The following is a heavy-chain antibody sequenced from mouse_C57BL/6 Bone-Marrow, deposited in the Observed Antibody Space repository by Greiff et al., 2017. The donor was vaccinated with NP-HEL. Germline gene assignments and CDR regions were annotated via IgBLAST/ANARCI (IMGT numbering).Heavy chain of an antibody. Sequence: EVMLVESEGGLVQPGSSMKLSCTASGFTFSDYYMAWVRQVPEKGLEWVANINYDGSSTYYLDPLKSRFIISRDNAKNILYLQMSSLKSEDTATYYCARDRRGSSYAYWYFDVWGTGTTVTVSS. CDR2: INYDGSST. CDR1: GFTFSDYY. J-gene: IGHJ1*03. D-gene: IGHD1-1*01. CDR3: ARDRRGSSYAYWYFDV. V-gene: IGHV5-16*01.